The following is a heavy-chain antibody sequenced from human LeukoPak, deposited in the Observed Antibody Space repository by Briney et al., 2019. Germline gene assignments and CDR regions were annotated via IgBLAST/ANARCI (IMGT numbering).Heavy chain of an antibody. CDR1: GGSISSSSYY. CDR3: AGTWIPAPLTDFDY. J-gene: IGHJ4*02. V-gene: IGHV4-39*07. D-gene: IGHD5-12*01. Sequence: PSETLSLTCTVSGGSISSSSYYWGWIRQPPGKGLEWIGSIYYSGSTYYNPSLKSRVTISVDTSKNQFSLKLSSVTAADTAVYYCAGTWIPAPLTDFDYWGQGTLVTVSS. CDR2: IYYSGST.